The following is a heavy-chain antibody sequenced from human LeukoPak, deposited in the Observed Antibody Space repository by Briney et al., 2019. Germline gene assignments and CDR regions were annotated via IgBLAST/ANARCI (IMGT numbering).Heavy chain of an antibody. J-gene: IGHJ4*02. V-gene: IGHV1-8*01. CDR1: GYTFTSYD. D-gene: IGHD2-2*02. CDR2: MNPNSGNT. CDR3: AYGPIPYYFDY. Sequence: ASVKVSCKASGYTFTSYDINWVRQATGQGLEWMGWMNPNSGNTGYAQKFQGRVTMTRDTSISTAYMELSRLRSDDTAVYYCAYGPIPYYFDYWGQGTLVTVSS.